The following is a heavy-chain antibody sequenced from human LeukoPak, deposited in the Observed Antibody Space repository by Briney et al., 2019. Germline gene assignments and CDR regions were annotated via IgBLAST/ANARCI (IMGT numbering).Heavy chain of an antibody. CDR2: ISAQHGQT. D-gene: IGHD2-15*01. V-gene: IGHV1-18*01. CDR1: GYSENFYG. CDR3: ARAGAVVDNWFDP. J-gene: IGHJ5*02. Sequence: ASVKVSYKTSGYSENFYGITWVRQVAGQGLEWMGWISAQHGQTEYAPNSQDRVTMTTDTSTTTAYMELGSLRSDDTAVYYCARAGAVVDNWFDPWGQGTLVTVSS.